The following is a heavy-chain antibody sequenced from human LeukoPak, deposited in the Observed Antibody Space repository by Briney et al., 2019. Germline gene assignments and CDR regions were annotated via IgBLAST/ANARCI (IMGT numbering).Heavy chain of an antibody. J-gene: IGHJ3*02. CDR2: IIPILGTA. Sequence: ASVKVSCKASGGTFSSYAISWVRQAPGQGLEWMGGIIPILGTANYARKFQGRVTITADECTSTAYMELSSLRSEDTAVYYCARVVCSSTSCYKGALVDAFDIWGQGTMVTVSS. V-gene: IGHV1-69*13. D-gene: IGHD2-2*02. CDR1: GGTFSSYA. CDR3: ARVVCSSTSCYKGALVDAFDI.